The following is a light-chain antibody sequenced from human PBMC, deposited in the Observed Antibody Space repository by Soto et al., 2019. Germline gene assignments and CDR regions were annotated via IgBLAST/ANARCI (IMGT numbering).Light chain of an antibody. CDR3: QQYDNLQYT. J-gene: IGKJ2*01. CDR2: DAS. V-gene: IGKV1-33*01. CDR1: QDISNY. Sequence: DIQMTQSPSSLSASVGDRVIITGQASQDISNYLNWYQQKPGKAPKLLIYDASNLETGVPSRFSGSGSGKDFTFRVSSLQPEDIATYYCQQYDNLQYTVGQRTKVDIK.